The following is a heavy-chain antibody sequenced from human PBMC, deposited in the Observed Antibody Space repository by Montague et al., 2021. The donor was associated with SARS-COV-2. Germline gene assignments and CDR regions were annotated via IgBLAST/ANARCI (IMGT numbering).Heavy chain of an antibody. D-gene: IGHD3-22*01. Sequence: SLSLSCAASGFTFSYYAMHWVRQTPGKGLEWVAVISNDGTKKYYADTVKGGFTISRDNSKNTLYLQMNSLRAEDTAVYYCARGGYYDTCGYYLDYWGQGTLVTVSS. CDR1: GFTFSYYA. CDR2: ISNDGTKK. CDR3: ARGGYYDTCGYYLDY. J-gene: IGHJ4*02. V-gene: IGHV3-30-3*01.